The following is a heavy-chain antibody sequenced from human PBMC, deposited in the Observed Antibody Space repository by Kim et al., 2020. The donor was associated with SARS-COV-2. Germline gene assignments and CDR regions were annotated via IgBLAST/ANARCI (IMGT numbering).Heavy chain of an antibody. Sequence: GGSLRLSCAASGFTFSRYGMHWVRQAPGKGLEWVAVISYDGSNKYYADSVKGRFTISRDNSKNTLYLQMNSLRAEDTAVYYCAKGAWYYYDSSGYPHEFDYWGRGTLVTVSS. CDR3: AKGAWYYYDSSGYPHEFDY. J-gene: IGHJ4*02. D-gene: IGHD3-22*01. V-gene: IGHV3-30*18. CDR1: GFTFSRYG. CDR2: ISYDGSNK.